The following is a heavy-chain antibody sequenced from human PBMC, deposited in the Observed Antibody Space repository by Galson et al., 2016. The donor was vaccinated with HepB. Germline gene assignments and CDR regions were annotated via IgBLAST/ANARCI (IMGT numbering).Heavy chain of an antibody. CDR3: ARRLDS. Sequence: SLRLSCAASGFTFSSYGMNWVRQAPGKGLEWVSYISGSSTIYHADSVKGRFIISRDNAKNSLYPQMNSLRDEDTAVYYCARRLDSWGQGTLVTVSS. V-gene: IGHV3-48*02. CDR2: ISGSSTI. CDR1: GFTFSSYG. J-gene: IGHJ4*02.